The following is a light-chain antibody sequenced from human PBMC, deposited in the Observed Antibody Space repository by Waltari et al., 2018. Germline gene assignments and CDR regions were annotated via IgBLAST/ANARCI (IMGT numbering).Light chain of an antibody. V-gene: IGKV1-39*01. CDR3: KQSYSLPNT. CDR1: QRISSY. Sequence: DIQMTQSPSSLSASVGDRVTITCRASQRISSYLNWYQQIPGKAPKLLIYGASSLQSGVPSRFSGSGSGTDFSLTISSLESEDFATYYCKQSYSLPNTFGQGTKVDI. J-gene: IGKJ2*01. CDR2: GAS.